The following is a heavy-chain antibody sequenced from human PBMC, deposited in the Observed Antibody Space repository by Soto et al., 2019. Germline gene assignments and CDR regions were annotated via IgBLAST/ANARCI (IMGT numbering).Heavy chain of an antibody. V-gene: IGHV1-3*01. Sequence: ASVKVSCKASGYTFTSYGINWVRQAPGRGLEWIGWINPGNGNTKYSQQFQGRVIIDRDTSASTAYMELSSLRPEDTAVYYCARGGYFDSSNYLAYWGLGTLVTVSS. CDR1: GYTFTSYG. CDR3: ARGGYFDSSNYLAY. CDR2: INPGNGNT. J-gene: IGHJ4*02. D-gene: IGHD3-22*01.